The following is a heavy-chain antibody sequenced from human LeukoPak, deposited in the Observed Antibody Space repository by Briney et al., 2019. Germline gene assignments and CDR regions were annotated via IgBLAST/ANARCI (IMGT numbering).Heavy chain of an antibody. V-gene: IGHV3-23*01. J-gene: IGHJ4*02. D-gene: IGHD6-13*01. Sequence: GGSLRLSCAASGFTFSSYAMSWVRQAPGKGLEWVSAISGSGGSTYYADSMKGRFTISRDNSKNTLYLQMNSLRAEDTAVYYCAKVSGSSWYMCDYWGQGTLVTVSS. CDR3: AKVSGSSWYMCDY. CDR2: ISGSGGST. CDR1: GFTFSSYA.